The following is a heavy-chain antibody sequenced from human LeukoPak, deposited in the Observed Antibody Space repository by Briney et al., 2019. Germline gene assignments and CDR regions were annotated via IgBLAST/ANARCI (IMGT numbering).Heavy chain of an antibody. Sequence: SETLSLTCTVSGGSISSYYWSWIRQPPGKGLEWIGSIYYSGSTYYNPSLKSRVTISVDTSKNQFSLKLSSVTAADTAVYYCAGGDTAMVTGYWGQGTLVTVSS. CDR3: AGGDTAMVTGY. CDR2: IYYSGST. J-gene: IGHJ4*02. D-gene: IGHD5-18*01. CDR1: GGSISSYY. V-gene: IGHV4-59*04.